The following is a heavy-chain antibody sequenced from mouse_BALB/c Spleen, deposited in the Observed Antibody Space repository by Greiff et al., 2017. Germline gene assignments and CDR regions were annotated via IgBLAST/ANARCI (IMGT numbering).Heavy chain of an antibody. D-gene: IGHD3-1*01. CDR2: IYPGNGDT. V-gene: IGHV1-12*01. Sequence: QVQLQQPGAELVKPGASVKMSCKASGYTFTSYNMHWVKQTPGQGLEWIGAIYPGNGDTSYNQKFKGKATLTADKSSSTAYMQLSSLTSEDSAVYYCARRGQLGPFYAMDYWGQGTSVTVSS. CDR1: GYTFTSYN. J-gene: IGHJ4*01. CDR3: ARRGQLGPFYAMDY.